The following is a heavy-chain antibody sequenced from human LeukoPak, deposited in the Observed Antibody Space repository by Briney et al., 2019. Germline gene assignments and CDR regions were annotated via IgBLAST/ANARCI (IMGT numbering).Heavy chain of an antibody. CDR1: GFPFSNHA. CDR3: VREAGYCASVCLKSNWFDP. J-gene: IGHJ5*02. CDR2: IRNGNT. D-gene: IGHD2-15*01. V-gene: IGHV3-23*01. Sequence: GGSLRPSCAASGFPFSNHAMSWVSPLPGRGLEWVAAIRNGNTNYADSVRGRFNISRDDSKNMVYLQMNSLRDEDRALYYCVREAGYCASVCLKSNWFDPWGQGTLVTVSS.